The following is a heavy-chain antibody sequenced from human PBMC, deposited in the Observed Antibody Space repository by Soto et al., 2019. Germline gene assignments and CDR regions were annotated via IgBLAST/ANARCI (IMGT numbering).Heavy chain of an antibody. J-gene: IGHJ6*02. CDR2: INHSGST. D-gene: IGHD4-17*01. CDR1: GESFSGYY. Sequence: QVQLQQWGAGLLKPSETLSLTCAVFGESFSGYYWSWIRQPPGKGLEWIGEINHSGSTNYNPSLKRRVTISVDTSKNQFSLKLSSVTAADTAVYYCARVRLRASYYYYAMDVWGQGTTVTVSS. CDR3: ARVRLRASYYYYAMDV. V-gene: IGHV4-34*01.